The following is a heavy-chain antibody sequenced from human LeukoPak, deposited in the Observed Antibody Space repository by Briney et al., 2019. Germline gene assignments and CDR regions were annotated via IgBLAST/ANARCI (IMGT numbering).Heavy chain of an antibody. Sequence: ASVKVSCKASGYTFTGYYMHWVRQAPGQGLEWMGWINPNSGGTNYAQKFQGRVTMTRDTSISTAYMELSRLRSDDTAVYYCARDPGYSSGWRLDYWGQGTLVTVSS. CDR3: ARDPGYSSGWRLDY. CDR1: GYTFTGYY. D-gene: IGHD6-19*01. CDR2: INPNSGGT. J-gene: IGHJ4*02. V-gene: IGHV1-2*02.